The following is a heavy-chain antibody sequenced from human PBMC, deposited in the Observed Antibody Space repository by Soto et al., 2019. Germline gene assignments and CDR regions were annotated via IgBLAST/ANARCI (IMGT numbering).Heavy chain of an antibody. V-gene: IGHV3-33*01. CDR2: IWYDGSNK. CDR1: GFTFSSYG. J-gene: IGHJ6*03. Sequence: QVQLVESGGGVVQPGRSLRLSCAASGFTFSSYGMHWVRQAPGKGLEWVAVIWYDGSNKYYADSVKGRFTIPRDNSKNTLYLQMNSLRAEDTAVYYCARGPYDFWSGEAPPYYYYTMEVWGKGTTVTVSS. CDR3: ARGPYDFWSGEAPPYYYYTMEV. D-gene: IGHD3-3*01.